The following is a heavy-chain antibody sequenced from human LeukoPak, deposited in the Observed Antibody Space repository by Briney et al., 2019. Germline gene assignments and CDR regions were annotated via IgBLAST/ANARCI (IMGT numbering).Heavy chain of an antibody. D-gene: IGHD3-3*01. CDR1: GGPINFY. J-gene: IGHJ6*04. V-gene: IGHV4-59*01. CDR2: IYPNGST. CDR3: ARDVRRALRFNNFYPYFGMDV. Sequence: SETLSLTCSVSGGPINFYWSWIRQPPGKGLEWIGCIYPNGSTSYNSPLKSRVTTSLDTSKKQVSLMLKSVTAADTAVYYCARDVRRALRFNNFYPYFGMDVWGKGTTVIVST.